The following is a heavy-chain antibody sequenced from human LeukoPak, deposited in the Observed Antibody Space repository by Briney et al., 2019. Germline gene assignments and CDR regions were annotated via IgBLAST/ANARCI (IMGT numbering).Heavy chain of an antibody. CDR2: ITSDGTST. V-gene: IGHV3-64*01. Sequence: GESLRLSCAASGFTFSSYAMHWVRQAPGKGLEYVSTITSDGTSTYYANSVKVRFTISRDNSKNTLYLQMGSLRAEDMAVYYCARAYNYGLDYWGQGTLVTVSS. CDR3: ARAYNYGLDY. J-gene: IGHJ4*02. D-gene: IGHD5-18*01. CDR1: GFTFSSYA.